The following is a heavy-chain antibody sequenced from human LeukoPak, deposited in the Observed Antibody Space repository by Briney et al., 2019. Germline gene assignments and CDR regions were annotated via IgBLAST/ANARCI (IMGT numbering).Heavy chain of an antibody. CDR3: ARGRCSSTSCLNWFDP. D-gene: IGHD2-2*01. CDR1: GYTFTGYY. V-gene: IGHV1-2*02. Sequence: ASVKVSCKASGYTFTGYYMHRVRQAPGQGLEWMGWINPNSGGTNYAQKFQGRVTMTRDTSISTAYMELSRLRSDDTAVYYCARGRCSSTSCLNWFDPWGQGTLVTVSS. CDR2: INPNSGGT. J-gene: IGHJ5*02.